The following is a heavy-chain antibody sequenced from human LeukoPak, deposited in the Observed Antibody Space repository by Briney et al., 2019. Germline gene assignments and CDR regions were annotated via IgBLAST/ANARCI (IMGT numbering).Heavy chain of an antibody. CDR3: ARGVRGRGDYGGNSKEYFQH. D-gene: IGHD4-23*01. CDR1: GGTFSSYA. CDR2: IIPIFGTA. Sequence: ASVKVSCKASGGTFSSYAISWVRQAPGQGLEWMGGIIPIFGTANYAQKFQGRVTITADESTSTAYMELSSLRSEDTAVYYCARGVRGRGDYGGNSKEYFQHWGQGTLVTVSS. J-gene: IGHJ1*01. V-gene: IGHV1-69*01.